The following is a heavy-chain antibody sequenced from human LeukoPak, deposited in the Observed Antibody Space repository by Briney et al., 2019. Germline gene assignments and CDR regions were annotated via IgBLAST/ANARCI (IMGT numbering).Heavy chain of an antibody. V-gene: IGHV4-59*08. D-gene: IGHD1-26*01. CDR1: GGSISSYY. CDR3: ARQGIVVPAFDY. CDR2: IYYSGST. J-gene: IGHJ4*02. Sequence: SETLSLTCTVSGGSISSYYWSWIRQPPGKGLEWIGYIYYSGSTNYNPSLKSRVTISVDTSKNQFSLKLSSVTAADTTVYYCARQGIVVPAFDYWGQGTLVTVSS.